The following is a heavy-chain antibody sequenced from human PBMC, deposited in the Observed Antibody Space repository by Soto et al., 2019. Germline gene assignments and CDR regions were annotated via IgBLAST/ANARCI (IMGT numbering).Heavy chain of an antibody. J-gene: IGHJ4*02. CDR3: ARSTGRYYFDY. CDR1: GFTFSSYA. V-gene: IGHV3-30-3*01. CDR2: ISYDGSNK. Sequence: QVQLVESGGGVVQPGRSLRLSCAASGFTFSSYAMHWVRQAPGKGLEWVAVISYDGSNKYYADSVKGRFTISRDNSKNTLYLQMNSLRAEDTAVYYRARSTGRYYFDYWGQGTLVTVSS.